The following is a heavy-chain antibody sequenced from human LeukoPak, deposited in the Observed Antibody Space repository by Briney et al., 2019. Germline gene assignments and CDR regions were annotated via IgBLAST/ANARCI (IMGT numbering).Heavy chain of an antibody. D-gene: IGHD6-19*01. V-gene: IGHV3-21*01. CDR1: GFTFSSYS. CDR2: ISSSSNYI. CDR3: ARDPSSGWYLKGWFDP. Sequence: SGGSLRLSCAASGFTFSSYSMNWVRQAPGKGLEWVSSISSSSNYIYYADSVKGRFTISRDNAKSSLYLQMNSLRAEDTAVYYCARDPSSGWYLKGWFDPWGQGTLVTVSS. J-gene: IGHJ5*02.